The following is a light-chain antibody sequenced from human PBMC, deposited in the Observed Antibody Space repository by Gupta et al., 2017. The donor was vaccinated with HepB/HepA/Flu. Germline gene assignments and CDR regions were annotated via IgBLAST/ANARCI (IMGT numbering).Light chain of an antibody. J-gene: IGLJ2*01. Sequence: SALTQPASVSGSPGPSITISCTGTSSDVGSHNLVSWYPQHPGKAPNLMIYEVTKRPSGVSNRFSGSKYGNTATVTIAGLQAEDEADYYCCSEGGSSTDVVFGGGTKRTVL. CDR2: EVT. CDR1: SSDVGSHNL. V-gene: IGLV2-23*02. CDR3: CSEGGSSTDVV.